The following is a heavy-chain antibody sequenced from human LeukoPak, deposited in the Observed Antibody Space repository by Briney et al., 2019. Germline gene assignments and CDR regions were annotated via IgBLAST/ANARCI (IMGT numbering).Heavy chain of an antibody. CDR3: ARDDDSILDY. V-gene: IGHV3-21*01. CDR1: GFTFSSYS. J-gene: IGHJ4*02. Sequence: GGSLRLSCAASGFTFSSYSMTWVRQAPGKGLEWVSSISSSSYIYYADSVKGRFTISRDDAKNSLYLQMNSLRAEDTAVYYCARDDDSILDYWGQGTLVTVSS. D-gene: IGHD3-22*01. CDR2: ISSSSYI.